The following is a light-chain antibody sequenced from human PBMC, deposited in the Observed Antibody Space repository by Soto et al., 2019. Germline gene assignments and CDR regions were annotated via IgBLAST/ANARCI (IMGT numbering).Light chain of an antibody. J-gene: IGLJ1*01. CDR3: CSYAGSYTFV. Sequence: QSVLTQPRSVSGSPGQSVTISCTGTSSDVGGYNYVSWYQQYPGKAPKVMIYDVKTRPSGVPDRFSGSKSGNTASLTISGLQAEDEADYSCCSYAGSYTFVFGTGTKVTVL. CDR2: DVK. V-gene: IGLV2-11*01. CDR1: SSDVGGYNY.